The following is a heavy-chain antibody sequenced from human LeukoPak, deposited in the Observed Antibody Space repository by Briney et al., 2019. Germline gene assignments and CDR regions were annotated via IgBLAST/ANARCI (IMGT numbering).Heavy chain of an antibody. D-gene: IGHD3-22*01. CDR3: AREKTYYYDSSGYFIWFDP. Sequence: GGSLRLSCAASGFTFSSYSMNWVRQAPGKGLEWVSSISSSSYIYYTDSVKGRFAISRDNAKNSLYLQMNSLRAEDTAVYYCAREKTYYYDSSGYFIWFDPWGQGTLVTVSS. CDR2: ISSSSYI. J-gene: IGHJ5*02. CDR1: GFTFSSYS. V-gene: IGHV3-21*01.